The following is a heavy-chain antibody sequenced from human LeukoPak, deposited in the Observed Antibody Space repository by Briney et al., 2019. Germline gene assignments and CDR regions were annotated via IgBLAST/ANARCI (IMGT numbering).Heavy chain of an antibody. J-gene: IGHJ2*01. Sequence: GGSLRLSCAASGFTFSSYSMNWVRQAPGKGLGWVSSISSSSSYIYYADSVKGRFTISGDNAKNSLYLQMNSLRAEDTAVYYCARRIAGYFDLWGRGTLVTVSS. V-gene: IGHV3-21*01. D-gene: IGHD6-13*01. CDR2: ISSSSSYI. CDR3: ARRIAGYFDL. CDR1: GFTFSSYS.